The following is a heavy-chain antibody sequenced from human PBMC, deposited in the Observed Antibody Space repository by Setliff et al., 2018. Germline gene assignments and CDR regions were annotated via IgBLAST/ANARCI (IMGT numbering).Heavy chain of an antibody. J-gene: IGHJ5*02. D-gene: IGHD3-22*01. CDR2: IRPHNGNT. V-gene: IGHV1-18*01. CDR3: ARGIYYFDIMGDP. CDR1: GYTFTNYG. Sequence: ASVKVSCKASGYTFTNYGITWVRQAPGQGLEWMGWIRPHNGNTAYAQKFQDRVILTTDTSTTTVYMELRSLRSDDTAVYYCARGIYYFDIMGDPWGQGTLVTVS.